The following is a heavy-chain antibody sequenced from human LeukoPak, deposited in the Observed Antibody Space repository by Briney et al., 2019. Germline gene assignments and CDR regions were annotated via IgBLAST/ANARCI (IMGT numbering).Heavy chain of an antibody. J-gene: IGHJ4*02. CDR3: AKLVTHFDY. Sequence: GGSLRLSCAASGFSFSSYAMSWVRQAPGKGLEWVSAISGTGVGTYYADSVKGRFTISRDNSKKTLFLQMRSLRAEDTAVYYCAKLVTHFDYWGQGTLVTVSS. D-gene: IGHD4-23*01. CDR2: ISGTGVGT. CDR1: GFSFSSYA. V-gene: IGHV3-23*01.